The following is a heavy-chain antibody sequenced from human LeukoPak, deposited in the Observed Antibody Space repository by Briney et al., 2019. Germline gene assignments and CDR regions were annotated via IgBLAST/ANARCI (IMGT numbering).Heavy chain of an antibody. V-gene: IGHV1-3*01. CDR3: ARDRYYGSGTYNYFDY. D-gene: IGHD3-10*01. J-gene: IGHJ4*02. CDR2: INGGNDNT. CDR1: GYTFTSYT. Sequence: GASVKVSCKASGYTFTSYTMHWVRQAPGQRLEWMGWINGGNDNTKYSQKFQDRVTITRDTSASTAYMELSSLRSEDTAMYYCARDRYYGSGTYNYFDYWGQGTLVTVSS.